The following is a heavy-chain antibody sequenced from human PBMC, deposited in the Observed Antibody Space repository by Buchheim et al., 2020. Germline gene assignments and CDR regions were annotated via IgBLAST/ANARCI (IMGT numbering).Heavy chain of an antibody. CDR3: ARSCSGGSCHDAFDI. D-gene: IGHD2-15*01. CDR1: GGSISSYY. J-gene: IGHJ3*02. Sequence: QVQLQESGPGLVKPSETLSLTCTVSGGSISSYYWSWIRQPPGAGLEWIGYIHNTGSTYYNPSLMSRVTISVDPSKNQFSLRLSSVTAADTAVYYCARSCSGGSCHDAFDIWGQGT. V-gene: IGHV4-59*01. CDR2: IHNTGST.